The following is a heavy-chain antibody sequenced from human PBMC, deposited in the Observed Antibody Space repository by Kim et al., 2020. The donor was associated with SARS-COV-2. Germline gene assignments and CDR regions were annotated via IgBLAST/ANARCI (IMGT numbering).Heavy chain of an antibody. D-gene: IGHD3-3*01. J-gene: IGHJ4*02. V-gene: IGHV4-39*07. Sequence: SETLSLTCTVSGGSISSSSYYWGWIRQPPGKGLEWIGSIYYSGSTYYNPSLKSRVTISVDTSKNQFSLKLSSVTAADTAVYYCARDFVEPQGSYFDYWGQGTLVTVSS. CDR3: ARDFVEPQGSYFDY. CDR1: GGSISSSSYY. CDR2: IYYSGST.